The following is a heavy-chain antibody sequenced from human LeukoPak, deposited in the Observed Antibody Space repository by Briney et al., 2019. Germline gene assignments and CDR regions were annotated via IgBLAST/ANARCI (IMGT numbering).Heavy chain of an antibody. V-gene: IGHV3-64*01. Sequence: GGSLRLSCAASGFTFSSYAMHWVRQAPGKGLEHVSAISSNGGSTYYANSVKGRFTISRDNSKNTLYLQMGSLRAEDMAVYYCARGRPTTVTYFDYWGQGTLVTVSS. D-gene: IGHD4-4*01. CDR1: GFTFSSYA. J-gene: IGHJ4*02. CDR3: ARGRPTTVTYFDY. CDR2: ISSNGGST.